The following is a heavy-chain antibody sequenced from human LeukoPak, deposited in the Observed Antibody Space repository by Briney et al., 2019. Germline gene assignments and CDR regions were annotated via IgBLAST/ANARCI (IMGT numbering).Heavy chain of an antibody. CDR3: ARARGVRDYYFDY. V-gene: IGHV1-69*13. CDR1: GGTFSSYA. CDR2: IIPIFGTA. J-gene: IGHJ4*02. D-gene: IGHD3-10*01. Sequence: EASVKVSCKASGGTFSSYAISWVRQAPGQGLEWMGGIIPIFGTANYAQKFQGRVTITADESTSTAYMELSSPRSEDTAVYYCARARGVRDYYFDYWGQGTLVTVSS.